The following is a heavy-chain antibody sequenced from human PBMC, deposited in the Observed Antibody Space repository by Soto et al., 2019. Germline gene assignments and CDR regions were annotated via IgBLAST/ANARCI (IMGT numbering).Heavy chain of an antibody. Sequence: SETLSLTCPVSGGSISSYYWSWIRQPPGKGLEWIGYIYYSGSTNYNPSLKSRVTISVDTSKNQFSLKLSSVTAADTAVYYCAGQRTVTTSFRSAYWGQGTLVTVSS. V-gene: IGHV4-59*01. CDR2: IYYSGST. J-gene: IGHJ4*02. D-gene: IGHD4-4*01. CDR3: AGQRTVTTSFRSAY. CDR1: GGSISSYY.